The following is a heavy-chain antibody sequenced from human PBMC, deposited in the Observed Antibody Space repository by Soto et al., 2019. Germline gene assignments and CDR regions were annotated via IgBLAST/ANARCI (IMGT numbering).Heavy chain of an antibody. V-gene: IGHV1-2*02. CDR3: ARDSHYDILTGYSRNAFDM. Sequence: ASVKVYCRASGYSFAGHYLHWVRQAPGQGLDWMGWINPNSGGTIYAQRFQGRVTMTRDTSISTAYMVLTSLRSDDTAVYYCARDSHYDILTGYSRNAFDMWGRGTVVTVSS. J-gene: IGHJ3*02. CDR1: GYSFAGHY. D-gene: IGHD3-9*01. CDR2: INPNSGGT.